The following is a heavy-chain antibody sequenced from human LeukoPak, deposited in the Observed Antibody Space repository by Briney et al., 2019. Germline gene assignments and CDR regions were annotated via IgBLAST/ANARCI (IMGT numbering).Heavy chain of an antibody. V-gene: IGHV1-18*01. Sequence: SVKVSCKTSGYTFTNYGISWVRQAPGQGLEWMGWVSTSDPHTNYAPKFRGRVIMTIDTSTTTAYLEMRSLISDDTAVYYCARDRFLWGLGNWFDLWGQGTLVTVTS. J-gene: IGHJ5*02. CDR3: ARDRFLWGLGNWFDL. CDR1: GYTFTNYG. CDR2: VSTSDPHT. D-gene: IGHD3-3*01.